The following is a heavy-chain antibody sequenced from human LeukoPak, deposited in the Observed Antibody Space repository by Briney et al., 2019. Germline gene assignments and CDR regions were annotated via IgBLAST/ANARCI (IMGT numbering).Heavy chain of an antibody. CDR1: GFTFSNAW. D-gene: IGHD5-12*01. V-gene: IGHV3-15*07. J-gene: IGHJ6*02. CDR3: TTDQFLRSTTYYGMDV. Sequence: PGGSLRLSCAASGFTFSNAWMNWVRQAPGKGLEWVGHIRSKADGGTTDYAAPVKGRFTISRDDSKNTLYQQMNSLKTEDTALYYCTTDQFLRSTTYYGMDVWGQGTTVTVSS. CDR2: IRSKADGGTT.